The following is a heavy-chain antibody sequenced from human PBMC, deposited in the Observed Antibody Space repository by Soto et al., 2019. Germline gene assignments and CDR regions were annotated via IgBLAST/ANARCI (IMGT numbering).Heavy chain of an antibody. V-gene: IGHV4-34*01. CDR2: INHSGST. CDR1: GGFFSGYY. J-gene: IGHJ4*02. Sequence: TLSLTCADYGGFFSGYYWSWIRQPPGKGLEWIGEINHSGSTNYNPSLKSRVTISVDTSKNQFSLKLSSVTAADTAVYYCARGPVADFDYWGQGTLVTVSS. CDR3: ARGPVADFDY. D-gene: IGHD2-15*01.